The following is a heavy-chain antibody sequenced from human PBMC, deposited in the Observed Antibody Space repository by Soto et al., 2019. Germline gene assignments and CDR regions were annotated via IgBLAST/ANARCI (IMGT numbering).Heavy chain of an antibody. V-gene: IGHV4-30-2*01. CDR3: ARANHQYYYDSSGYRYFDY. Sequence: SETLSLTCAVSGGSISSGGYSWSWIRQPPGKGLEWIGYIYHSGSTYYNPSLKSRVTISVDRSKNQFSLKLSSVTAADTAVYYCARANHQYYYDSSGYRYFDYWGQGTLVTVSS. D-gene: IGHD3-22*01. J-gene: IGHJ4*02. CDR1: GGSISSGGYS. CDR2: IYHSGST.